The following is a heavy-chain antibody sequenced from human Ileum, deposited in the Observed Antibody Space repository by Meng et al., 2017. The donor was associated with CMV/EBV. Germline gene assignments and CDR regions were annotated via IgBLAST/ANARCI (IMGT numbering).Heavy chain of an antibody. V-gene: IGHV4-39*07. CDR3: ARVDRTVFDPFDH. Sequence: QPHLQGSGPGLVNSSETLPLPCTVSGGSISNNNYYWGWIRQPPGKGLEWIGNILYSGTAYYNPSLKSRVTISVDTSKNQFSLKLTSVTAADTAVYYCARVDRTVFDPFDHWGQGTLVTVSS. D-gene: IGHD5/OR15-5a*01. J-gene: IGHJ4*02. CDR1: GGSISNNNYY. CDR2: ILYSGTA.